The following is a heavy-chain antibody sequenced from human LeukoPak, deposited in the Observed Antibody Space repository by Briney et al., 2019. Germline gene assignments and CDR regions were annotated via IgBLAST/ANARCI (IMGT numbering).Heavy chain of an antibody. V-gene: IGHV3-21*01. J-gene: IGHJ4*02. CDR1: GGSVSSGSYY. D-gene: IGHD2-2*01. Sequence: ETLSLTCTVSGGSVSSGSYYWSWVRQAPGKGLEWVSSIRSSSSYIYYADSVKGRFTISRDNAKNSLYLQMSSLRAEDTAVYYCARESRAYCSSSSCQFDYWGQGTLVTVSS. CDR3: ARESRAYCSSSSCQFDY. CDR2: IRSSSSYI.